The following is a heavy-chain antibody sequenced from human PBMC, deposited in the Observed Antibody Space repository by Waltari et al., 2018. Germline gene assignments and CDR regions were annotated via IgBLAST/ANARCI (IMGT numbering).Heavy chain of an antibody. Sequence: QVQLVQSGAEVKKPGASVKVSCKASGYTFTGYYMHWVRQAPGQGLEWMGWINPNSGGTNYEQKFQGRVTMTRDTSISTAYMELSRLRSDDTAVYYCARVLYARGYMDVWGKGTTVTISS. V-gene: IGHV1-2*02. CDR3: ARVLYARGYMDV. CDR1: GYTFTGYY. J-gene: IGHJ6*03. D-gene: IGHD2-2*01. CDR2: INPNSGGT.